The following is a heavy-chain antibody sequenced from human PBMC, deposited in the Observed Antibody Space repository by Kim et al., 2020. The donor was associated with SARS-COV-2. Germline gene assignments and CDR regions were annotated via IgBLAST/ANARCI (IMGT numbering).Heavy chain of an antibody. CDR2: TYYRSKWYN. J-gene: IGHJ6*02. Sequence: SQTLSLTCAISGDSVSSNSAAWNWIRQSPSRGLEWLGRTYYRSKWYNDYAVSVKSRITINPDTSKNQFSLQLNSVTPEDTAVYYCARGAYCSSTSCYYYYYYGTDVWGQGTTVTVSS. D-gene: IGHD2-2*01. CDR1: GDSVSSNSAA. V-gene: IGHV6-1*01. CDR3: ARGAYCSSTSCYYYYYYGTDV.